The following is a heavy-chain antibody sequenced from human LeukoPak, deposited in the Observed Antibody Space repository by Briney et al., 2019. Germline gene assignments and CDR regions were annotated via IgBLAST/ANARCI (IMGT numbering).Heavy chain of an antibody. D-gene: IGHD6-13*01. J-gene: IGHJ4*02. CDR1: GFTFSRYW. CDR3: ARSAGSSSWYEGYYFDY. V-gene: IGHV3-7*01. Sequence: GGSLRLSCAASGFTFSRYWMSWVRQAPGKGLEWVANIKQDGSEKYYVDSVKGRFTISRDNAKNSLHLQMNSLRAEDTAVYYCARSAGSSSWYEGYYFDYWGQGTLVTVSS. CDR2: IKQDGSEK.